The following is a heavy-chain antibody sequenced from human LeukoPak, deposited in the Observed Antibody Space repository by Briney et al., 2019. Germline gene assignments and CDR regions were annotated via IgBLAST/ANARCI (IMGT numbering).Heavy chain of an antibody. CDR2: IYHSGST. D-gene: IGHD3-10*01. J-gene: IGHJ6*03. V-gene: IGHV4-4*02. Sequence: SGTLSLTCAVSGGSISSSNWWSWVRQPPGKGLEWIGEIYHSGSTNYNPSLKSRVTISVDTSKNRFSLKLSSVTAADTAVYYCARANYYGSGSYLYYYYYMDVWGKGTTVTVSS. CDR1: GGSISSSNW. CDR3: ARANYYGSGSYLYYYYYMDV.